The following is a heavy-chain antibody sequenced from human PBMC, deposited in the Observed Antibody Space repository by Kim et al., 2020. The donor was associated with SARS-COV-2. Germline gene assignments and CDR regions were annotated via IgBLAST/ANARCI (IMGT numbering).Heavy chain of an antibody. CDR2: IYYSGST. J-gene: IGHJ4*02. CDR3: ARDPYGKFYPDY. CDR1: GGSISSYY. D-gene: IGHD3-10*01. Sequence: SETLSLTCTVSGGSISSYYWSWIRQPPGKGLEWIGYIYYSGSTNYNPSLKSRVTISVDTSKNQFSLKLSSVTAADTAVYYCARDPYGKFYPDYWGQGTLVTVSS. V-gene: IGHV4-59*13.